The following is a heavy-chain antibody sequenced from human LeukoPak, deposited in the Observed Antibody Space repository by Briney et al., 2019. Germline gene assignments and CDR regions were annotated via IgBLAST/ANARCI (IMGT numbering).Heavy chain of an antibody. CDR2: INTYNGNT. V-gene: IGHV1-18*01. J-gene: IGHJ4*02. Sequence: GASVKVSCKASGYTLNKFGMSWVRQAPGQGLEWLGWINTYNGNTKLGEKFQGRVTMTTDTSTSIVYMELTSLRTDDTAVYFCARDTPQHLKRFDYWGQGTLITVSS. CDR1: GYTLNKFG. D-gene: IGHD6-13*01. CDR3: ARDTPQHLKRFDY.